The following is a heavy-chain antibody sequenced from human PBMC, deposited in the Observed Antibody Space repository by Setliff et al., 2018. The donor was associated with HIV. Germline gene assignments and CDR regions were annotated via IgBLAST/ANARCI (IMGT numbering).Heavy chain of an antibody. V-gene: IGHV4-39*07. CDR1: GGSISSSSYY. CDR3: ARSTYYYGSGKGSGWFDP. CDR2: IYHNGNT. D-gene: IGHD3-10*01. J-gene: IGHJ5*02. Sequence: SETLSLTCTVSGGSISSSSYYWGWIRQPPGKGLEWIGTIYHNGNTNYNPSLKSRVTISVDTSQNQFSLKLSSVTAADTAVYYCARSTYYYGSGKGSGWFDPWGQGTLVTVSS.